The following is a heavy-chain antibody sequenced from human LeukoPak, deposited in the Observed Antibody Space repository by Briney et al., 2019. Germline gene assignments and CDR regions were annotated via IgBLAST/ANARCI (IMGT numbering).Heavy chain of an antibody. CDR2: IYPGDSDT. V-gene: IGHV5-51*01. CDR3: AKRGYCSSTSCHTRGYYFDY. Sequence: GESLKISCQGSGYSFTSYWIGWVRQMPGKGLEWMGIIYPGDSDTRYSPSFQGQVTISADKSISTAYLQWSSLKASDTAMYYCAKRGYCSSTSCHTRGYYFDYWGQGTLVTVSS. CDR1: GYSFTSYW. D-gene: IGHD2-2*02. J-gene: IGHJ4*02.